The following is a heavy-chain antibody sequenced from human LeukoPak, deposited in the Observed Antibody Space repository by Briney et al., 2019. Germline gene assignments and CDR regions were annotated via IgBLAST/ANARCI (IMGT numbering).Heavy chain of an antibody. CDR2: ISSSSSSYI. D-gene: IGHD2-15*01. Sequence: GGSLRLSCAASGFTFSSYSMNWVRQAPGKGLEWVSSISSSSSSYIYYADSVKGRFTISRDNAKNSLYLQMNSLRAEDTALYYCAKGGVVVAAKDYYGMDVWGQGTTVTVSS. CDR1: GFTFSSYS. V-gene: IGHV3-21*04. J-gene: IGHJ6*02. CDR3: AKGGVVVAAKDYYGMDV.